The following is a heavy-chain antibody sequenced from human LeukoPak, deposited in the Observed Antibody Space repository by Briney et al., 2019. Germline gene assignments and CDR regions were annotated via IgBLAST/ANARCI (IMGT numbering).Heavy chain of an antibody. CDR2: VNLQGST. CDR1: GGSISNTNW. D-gene: IGHD3-10*01. V-gene: IGHV4-4*02. Sequence: SGTLSLTCGVSGGSISNTNWWTWVRQPPGKGLEWIGEVNLQGSTNYNPSLKSRVAISVDKSENHISLKLTSVTAADTAVYYCARRPRNYYNNPPNYYYYYGLDVWGQGTTVTVSS. CDR3: ARRPRNYYNNPPNYYYYYGLDV. J-gene: IGHJ6*02.